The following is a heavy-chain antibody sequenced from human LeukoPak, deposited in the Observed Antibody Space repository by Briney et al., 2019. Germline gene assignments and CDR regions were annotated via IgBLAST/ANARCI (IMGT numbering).Heavy chain of an antibody. CDR1: GGSFSSCY. CDR2: IYTSGST. V-gene: IGHV4-4*07. D-gene: IGHD6-13*01. J-gene: IGHJ4*02. Sequence: SETLSLTCTVSGGSFSSCYWSWIRQPAGKGLEWIGRIYTSGSTNYNPSLKSRVTMSVDTSKNQFSLKLSSVTAADTAVYYCARGVAAGKYYFDYWGQGTLVTVSS. CDR3: ARGVAAGKYYFDY.